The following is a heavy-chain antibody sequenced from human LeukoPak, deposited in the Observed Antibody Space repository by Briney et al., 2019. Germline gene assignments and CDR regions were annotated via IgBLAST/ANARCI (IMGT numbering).Heavy chain of an antibody. J-gene: IGHJ3*02. CDR1: GYTFTGYY. Sequence: ASVKVSCKASGYTFTGYYMHWVRQAPGQGLEWMGWINPNSGGTNYAQKFQGRVTMTRDTSTSTAYMELSSLRSDDTAVYYCARLSHDAFDIWGQGTMVTVSS. CDR3: ARLSHDAFDI. CDR2: INPNSGGT. V-gene: IGHV1-2*02.